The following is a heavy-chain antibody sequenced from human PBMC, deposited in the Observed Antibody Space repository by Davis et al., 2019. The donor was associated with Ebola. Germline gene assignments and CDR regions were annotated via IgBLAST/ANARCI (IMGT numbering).Heavy chain of an antibody. CDR3: AKDYYSDYGRDYYGMDV. D-gene: IGHD4-11*01. V-gene: IGHV3-23*01. CDR2: IRGSAIST. Sequence: GESLKISCAASGFIFSSYAMSWVRQAPGKGLEWVSTIRGSAISTYYADSVKGRFTISRDNSKNTLYLQMNSLRAEDTAVYYCAKDYYSDYGRDYYGMDVWGQGTTVTVSS. J-gene: IGHJ6*02. CDR1: GFIFSSYA.